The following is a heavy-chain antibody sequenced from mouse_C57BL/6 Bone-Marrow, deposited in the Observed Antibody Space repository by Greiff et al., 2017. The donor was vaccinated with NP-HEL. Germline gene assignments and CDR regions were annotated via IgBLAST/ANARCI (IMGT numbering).Heavy chain of an antibody. Sequence: QVQLKQPGAELVKPGASVKLSCKASGYTFTSYWMHWVKQRPGQGLEWIGMIHPNSGSTNYNEKFKSKATLTVDKSSSADYMQLSSLTSEDSAVYYCARFLYYYGIWYFDVWGTGTTVTVSS. CDR2: IHPNSGST. CDR3: ARFLYYYGIWYFDV. D-gene: IGHD1-1*01. CDR1: GYTFTSYW. V-gene: IGHV1-64*01. J-gene: IGHJ1*03.